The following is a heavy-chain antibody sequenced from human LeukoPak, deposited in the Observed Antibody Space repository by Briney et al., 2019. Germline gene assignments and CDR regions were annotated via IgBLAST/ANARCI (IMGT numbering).Heavy chain of an antibody. Sequence: GGSLRLSCAASGFTFSTYCMHWVRQAPGKGPMWVSRICPDGTVTNYADSVKARFVISRDNARNTVYLQMNSLRVEDTAVYYCVRDFRSADYWGQGTLVTVSS. CDR1: GFTFSTYC. CDR2: ICPDGTVT. V-gene: IGHV3-74*01. J-gene: IGHJ4*02. CDR3: VRDFRSADY.